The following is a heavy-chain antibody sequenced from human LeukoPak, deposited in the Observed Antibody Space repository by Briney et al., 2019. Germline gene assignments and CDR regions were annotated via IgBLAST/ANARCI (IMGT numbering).Heavy chain of an antibody. V-gene: IGHV4-39*01. CDR2: IYYRGNT. CDR1: GGSISSSTYF. Sequence: SETLSLTCTVSGGSISSSTYFWGWIRQPPGKGLAWIGSIYYRGNTYYNPSLKSRVTISVDTSKSQFSLRLNSATAADTAVYYCARHDWFDPWGQGTLVTVSS. J-gene: IGHJ5*02. CDR3: ARHDWFDP.